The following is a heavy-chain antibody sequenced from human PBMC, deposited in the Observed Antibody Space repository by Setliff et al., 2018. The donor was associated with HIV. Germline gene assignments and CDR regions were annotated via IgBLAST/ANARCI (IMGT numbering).Heavy chain of an antibody. Sequence: SSETLSLTCTVSGDSIDDFYWSWIRQPPGQGLEWIGYIFSNVTTNYSPSLKSRVTMSIDRSKSQFLLNLTSVNASDTAIYYCARRKRSKGGAFDYWGQGALVTVSS. CDR3: ARRKRSKGGAFDY. D-gene: IGHD3-16*01. CDR2: IFSNVTT. V-gene: IGHV4-4*09. CDR1: GDSIDDFY. J-gene: IGHJ4*02.